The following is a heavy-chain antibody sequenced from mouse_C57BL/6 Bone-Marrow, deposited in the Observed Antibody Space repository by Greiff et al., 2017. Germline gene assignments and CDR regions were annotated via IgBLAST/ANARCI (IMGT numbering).Heavy chain of an antibody. J-gene: IGHJ1*03. CDR2: IHPNSGST. Sequence: QVQLQQSGAELVKPGASVKLSCKASGYTFTSYWMHWVKQRPGQGLEWIGMIHPNSGSTNYNEKFKSKATLTVDKSSSTASMQLSSLTSEDSAVYYWARYGTAVVATGGYFDVWGTGTTVTVSS. CDR1: GYTFTSYW. CDR3: ARYGTAVVATGGYFDV. V-gene: IGHV1-64*01. D-gene: IGHD1-1*01.